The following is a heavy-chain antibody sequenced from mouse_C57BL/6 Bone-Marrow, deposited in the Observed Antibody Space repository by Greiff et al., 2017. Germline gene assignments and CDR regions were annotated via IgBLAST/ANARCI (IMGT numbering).Heavy chain of an antibody. J-gene: IGHJ2*01. D-gene: IGHD1-1*02. V-gene: IGHV5-17*01. CDR2: ISSGSSTI. Sequence: EVPRVEPGGGLVKPGGSLKLSCAASGFTFSDYGLHWVRQAPEKGLEWVAYISSGSSTIYYADTVKGRFTIDRDYAKDTLFLRMTSLRSADTAMYYCDRRGSPSLFDYWGQGTTLTVSS. CDR3: DRRGSPSLFDY. CDR1: GFTFSDYG.